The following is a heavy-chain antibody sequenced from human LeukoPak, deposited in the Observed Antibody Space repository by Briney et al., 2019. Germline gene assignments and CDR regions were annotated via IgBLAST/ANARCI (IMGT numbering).Heavy chain of an antibody. V-gene: IGHV1-18*01. CDR3: ARVLSSSSWYASAGAFDI. Sequence: ASVKVSCKASGYTFTSYGISWVRQAPGQGLEWMGWISAYNGNTNYAQKLQGRVTMTTDTSTSTAYMELRSLRSDDTAVYYCARVLSSSSWYASAGAFDIWGQGTMVTVSS. CDR1: GYTFTSYG. D-gene: IGHD6-13*01. CDR2: ISAYNGNT. J-gene: IGHJ3*02.